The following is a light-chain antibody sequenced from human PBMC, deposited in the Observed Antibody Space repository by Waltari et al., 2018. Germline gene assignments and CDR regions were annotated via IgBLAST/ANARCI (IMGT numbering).Light chain of an antibody. V-gene: IGKV3-11*01. CDR2: DAS. CDR1: QSVSSN. CDR3: QHRSNWPLT. Sequence: EIVLTQSPATLSLSPGERATLSCRASQSVSSNLAWYQQKPGQAHRLLIYDASNRATGIPARFSGRGSGTDFTLTISSLEPEDFALYYCQHRSNWPLTFGGGTKVEIK. J-gene: IGKJ4*01.